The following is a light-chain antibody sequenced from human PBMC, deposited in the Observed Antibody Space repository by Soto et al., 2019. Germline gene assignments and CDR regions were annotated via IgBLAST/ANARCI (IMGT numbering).Light chain of an antibody. Sequence: IVLTQSPGTLSLSPGERVTLSCRASQSVTTRLAWYQHKPSQAPTLLMSGASNRVSGVPVRFSGSGSGTDFTLTITRLEPEDFALYYCQQYGGSPITFGLGTRLEIK. CDR2: GAS. CDR1: QSVTTR. V-gene: IGKV3-20*01. CDR3: QQYGGSPIT. J-gene: IGKJ5*01.